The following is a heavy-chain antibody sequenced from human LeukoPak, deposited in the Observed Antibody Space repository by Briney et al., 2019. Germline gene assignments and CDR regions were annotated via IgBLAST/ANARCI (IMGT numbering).Heavy chain of an antibody. V-gene: IGHV3-30*18. CDR2: ISYDGSNK. CDR3: AKGRGDY. Sequence: GGSLRLSCAASGFTFSSYGMHWVRQAPGKGLEWVAVISYDGSNKYYADSVKGRFTISRDNSKNTLYLQMNSLRAEDTAVYYCAKGRGDYRGQGTLVTVSS. J-gene: IGHJ4*02. CDR1: GFTFSSYG.